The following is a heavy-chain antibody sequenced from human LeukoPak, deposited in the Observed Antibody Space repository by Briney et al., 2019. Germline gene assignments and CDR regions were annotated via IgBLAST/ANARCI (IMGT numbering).Heavy chain of an antibody. D-gene: IGHD2-15*01. Sequence: GGSLRLSCAASGFTFSKYGMHWVRQAPGKGLEWVAVIWHNGSNKYYADSVKGRFTTSRDNSKNTLYLQMNSLRDEDTAVYYCARDRGSNDPIDYWGQGTLVTVSS. CDR2: IWHNGSNK. V-gene: IGHV3-33*01. CDR1: GFTFSKYG. CDR3: ARDRGSNDPIDY. J-gene: IGHJ4*02.